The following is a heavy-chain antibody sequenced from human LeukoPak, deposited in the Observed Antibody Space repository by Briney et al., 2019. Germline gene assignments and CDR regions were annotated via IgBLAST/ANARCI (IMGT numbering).Heavy chain of an antibody. CDR2: MNPNSGNT. D-gene: IGHD3-22*01. CDR3: ATDSSGYHDAFDI. V-gene: IGHV1-8*01. Sequence: ASVKVSCKASGYTFTSYDINWVRQATGQGLEGMGWMNPNSGNTGYAQKFQGRVTMTRNTSISTAYMELSSLRSEDTAVYYCATDSSGYHDAFDIWGQGTMVTVSS. J-gene: IGHJ3*02. CDR1: GYTFTSYD.